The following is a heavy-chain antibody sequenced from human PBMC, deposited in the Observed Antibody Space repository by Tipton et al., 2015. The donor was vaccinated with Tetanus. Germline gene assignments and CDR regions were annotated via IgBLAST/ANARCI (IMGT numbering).Heavy chain of an antibody. J-gene: IGHJ6*02. CDR1: GGSISSGGYY. Sequence: TLSLTCTVSGGSISSGGYYWSWIRQHPGKGLEWIGYIHYSGRTNYNPSLKSRVTISLATSENQFSLTLSSVTAADTAVYYCARHSAMPAAIVYYAMDVWGQGTTVTVSS. D-gene: IGHD2-2*02. CDR3: ARHSAMPAAIVYYAMDV. CDR2: IHYSGRT. V-gene: IGHV4-31*03.